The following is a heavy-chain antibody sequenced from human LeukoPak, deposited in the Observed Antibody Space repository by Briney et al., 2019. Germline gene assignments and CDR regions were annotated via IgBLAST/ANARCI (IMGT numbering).Heavy chain of an antibody. J-gene: IGHJ1*01. D-gene: IGHD3-10*01. V-gene: IGHV4-59*01. CDR3: ARGRQPGYFQH. CDR1: GGSISSYY. CDR2: IYYSGSP. Sequence: SGTLSLTCTVSGGSISSYYRSWVRQPPGKGLEWMGYIYYSGSPNYDPSLKSRVTISVDTSKNQFSLKLSSVTAADTAVYYCARGRQPGYFQHWGEGTLVTVSS.